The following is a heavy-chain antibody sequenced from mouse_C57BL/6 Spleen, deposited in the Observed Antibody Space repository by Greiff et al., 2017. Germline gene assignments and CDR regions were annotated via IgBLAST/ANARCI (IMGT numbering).Heavy chain of an antibody. CDR2: IYPRDGST. V-gene: IGHV1-85*01. CDR3: ASGNYYDYLAY. Sequence: QVQLQQSGPELVKPGASVKLSCKASGYTFTSYDINWVKQRPGQGLEWIGWIYPRDGSTKYNEKFKGKATLTVDTSSSTAYMELHSLTSADSAVYLCASGNYYDYLAYWGQGTLVTVSA. CDR1: GYTFTSYD. J-gene: IGHJ3*01. D-gene: IGHD2-4*01.